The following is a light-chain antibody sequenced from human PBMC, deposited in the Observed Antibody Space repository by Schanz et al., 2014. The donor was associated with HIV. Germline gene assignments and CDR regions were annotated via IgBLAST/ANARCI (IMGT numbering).Light chain of an antibody. CDR1: QGIGND. J-gene: IGKJ1*01. CDR3: QQSYSTPWT. Sequence: DVQMTQSPSSLSASVGDRVTITCRASQGIGNDLGWYQQRPGKAPKLLISAASSLQSGVPSRFSGSGSGTDFTLTISSLQPEDFATYYCQQSYSTPWTFGQGTKVEIK. CDR2: AAS. V-gene: IGKV1-39*01.